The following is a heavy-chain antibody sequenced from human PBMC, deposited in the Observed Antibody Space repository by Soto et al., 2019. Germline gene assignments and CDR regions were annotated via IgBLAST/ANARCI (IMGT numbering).Heavy chain of an antibody. CDR1: GDTFTDYY. V-gene: IGHV1-46*01. J-gene: IGHJ4*02. Sequence: QVQLMQSGAAVKKPGASVKVSCKASGDTFTDYYIHWVRQAPGQGLEWMGTVNPSGGHTTYAQHFMGKVTMTRDTSTSTLYMELTSMTSEDTAVYYCARGGHVVVVTAALDYWGQGTLVTVSS. D-gene: IGHD2-21*02. CDR3: ARGGHVVVVTAALDY. CDR2: VNPSGGHT.